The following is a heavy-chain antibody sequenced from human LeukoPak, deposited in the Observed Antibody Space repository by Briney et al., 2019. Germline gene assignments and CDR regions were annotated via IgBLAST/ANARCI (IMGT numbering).Heavy chain of an antibody. CDR1: GFTFSTFW. V-gene: IGHV3-7*01. J-gene: IGHJ4*02. Sequence: GGSLRLSCAVSGFTFSTFWMSWVRQAPGKGLEWVANIKQDGSEKYYVDSVKGRFTISRDNAKNSLYLQVNSLRDEDTGVYYCTRGWGSSGPGDVWGQGTLVTVSS. CDR3: TRGWGSSGPGDV. D-gene: IGHD6-19*01. CDR2: IKQDGSEK.